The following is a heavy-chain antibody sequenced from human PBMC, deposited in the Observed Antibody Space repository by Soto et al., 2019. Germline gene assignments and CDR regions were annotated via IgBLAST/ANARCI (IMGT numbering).Heavy chain of an antibody. V-gene: IGHV1-3*01. J-gene: IGHJ6*03. Sequence: QVQLVQSGAEVKKPGASVKVSCKASGYSFTSYAMHWVRQAPGQRLEWMGWINAGNGNTKYSQKFQGRVTITRDTSASTAYMELSSLRSEDTAVYYCARGADILLMVYAKNPYYYYYYMDVWGKGTTVTVSS. CDR1: GYSFTSYA. CDR2: INAGNGNT. D-gene: IGHD2-8*01. CDR3: ARGADILLMVYAKNPYYYYYYMDV.